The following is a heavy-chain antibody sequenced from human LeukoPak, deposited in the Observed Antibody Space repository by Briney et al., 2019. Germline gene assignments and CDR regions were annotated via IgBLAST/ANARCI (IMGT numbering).Heavy chain of an antibody. CDR3: ARGGSYLSAFDI. D-gene: IGHD1-26*01. V-gene: IGHV3-21*04. Sequence: KTGGSLRLSCAASGFTFNSFSMNWVRQAPGKGLEWVSSISSSTIYTYYADSVKGRFTISRDNSKNTLYLQMNSLRAEDTAVYYCARGGSYLSAFDIWGQGTMVTVSS. CDR2: ISSSTIYT. J-gene: IGHJ3*02. CDR1: GFTFNSFS.